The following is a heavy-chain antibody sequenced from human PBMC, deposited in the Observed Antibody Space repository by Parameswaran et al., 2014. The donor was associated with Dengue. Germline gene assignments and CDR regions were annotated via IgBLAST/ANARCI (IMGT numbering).Heavy chain of an antibody. CDR2: IYYSGST. D-gene: IGHD3-3*01. V-gene: IGHV4-39*01. CDR1: GGSINTSNYY. Sequence: SETLSLTCTVSGGSINTSNYYWGWIRQPPGKGLEWIGSIYYSGSTDYNPSLKSRVTISVDTSKNQFALKLSSVTAADTAVYYCARLSLSGVIIPFFDYWGQGTLVTVSS. CDR3: ARLSLSGVIIPFFDY. J-gene: IGHJ4*02.